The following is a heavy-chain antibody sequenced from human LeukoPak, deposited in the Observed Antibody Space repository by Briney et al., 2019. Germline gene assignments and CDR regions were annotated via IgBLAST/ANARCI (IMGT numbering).Heavy chain of an antibody. CDR1: GFNLRDYW. Sequence: GGSLRLSCAASGFNLRDYWMHWVRQAPGKGLVWVSRLGTDGTYTDYADSVTGRFTISRDNAKNTLYLQMDSLRAEDTSFYYCVRDPSNSGNWFDLWGQGTLVTVSS. V-gene: IGHV3-74*01. CDR2: LGTDGTYT. CDR3: VRDPSNSGNWFDL. D-gene: IGHD4-11*01. J-gene: IGHJ5*02.